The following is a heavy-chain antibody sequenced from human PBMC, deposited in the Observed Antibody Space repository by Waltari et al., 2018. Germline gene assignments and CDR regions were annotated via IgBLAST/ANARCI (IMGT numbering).Heavy chain of an antibody. Sequence: EVQVVESGGGLVQPGGSLKLSCATSGFSFSGSTIHWVRQTSARGLEWVGRIRRQPFNYATAYSESVKGRFTSSRDDSENTAYLQMNNLMTEDTAVYYCSGGEVTGTDFWGQGTLVTVSS. J-gene: IGHJ4*02. CDR1: GFSFSGST. CDR2: IRRQPFNYAT. CDR3: SGGEVTGTDF. D-gene: IGHD1-1*01. V-gene: IGHV3-73*01.